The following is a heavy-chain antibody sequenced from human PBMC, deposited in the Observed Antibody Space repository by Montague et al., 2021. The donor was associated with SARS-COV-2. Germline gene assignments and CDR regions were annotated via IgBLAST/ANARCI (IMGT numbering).Heavy chain of an antibody. Sequence: SETLSLTCSVSAGSVNSGTYYWNWIRQPPGKGLEWIGYVYYNGDIKHNPSLKSRVSLSLDASMNQFSLQLNSLTAADTAVYYCAQGASLAGRFDYWGQGILITVSS. CDR3: AQGASLAGRFDY. D-gene: IGHD6-19*01. V-gene: IGHV4-61*01. CDR2: VYYNGDI. J-gene: IGHJ4*02. CDR1: AGSVNSGTYY.